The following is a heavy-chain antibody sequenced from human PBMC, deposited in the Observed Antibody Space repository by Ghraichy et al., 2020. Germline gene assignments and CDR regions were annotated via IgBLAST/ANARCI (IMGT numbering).Heavy chain of an antibody. D-gene: IGHD5-18*01. CDR1: GFTFSNAW. CDR2: IKSKTDGGTT. V-gene: IGHV3-15*01. CDR3: TTERYSYGPGGDY. Sequence: GGSLRLSCAASGFTFSNAWMSWVRQAPGKGLEWVGRIKSKTDGGTTDYAAPVKGRFTISRDDSKNTLYLQMNSLKTEDTAVYYCTTERYSYGPGGDYWGQGTLVTVSS. J-gene: IGHJ4*02.